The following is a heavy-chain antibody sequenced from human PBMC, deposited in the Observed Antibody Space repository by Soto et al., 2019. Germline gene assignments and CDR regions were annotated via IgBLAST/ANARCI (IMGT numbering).Heavy chain of an antibody. CDR1: GDTFRSYA. V-gene: IGHV1-69*06. Sequence: QVQLVQSGAEVKKPGSSVKVSCKASGDTFRSYAISWVRQAPGQGLEWMGGIIPTFGTRNYGQRFQGRLSITADRSTSTVYMELSRLRSEDTAVYFCARDGRRFNWTFLLGTYYFDFWCQGTLVTVSS. CDR3: ARDGRRFNWTFLLGTYYFDF. D-gene: IGHD1-1*01. J-gene: IGHJ4*02. CDR2: IIPTFGTR.